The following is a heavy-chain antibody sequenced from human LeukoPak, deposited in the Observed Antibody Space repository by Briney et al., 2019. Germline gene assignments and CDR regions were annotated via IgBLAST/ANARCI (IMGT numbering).Heavy chain of an antibody. Sequence: SETLSLTCAVYGGSFSGYYWSWIRQPPGKGLEWIGEINHSGSTNYNPSLKSRVTISVDTSKNQFSLKLSSVTAADTAVYYCARAKGSSSTKNYWYLDLWGRGTLVTVSS. J-gene: IGHJ2*01. V-gene: IGHV4-34*01. CDR2: INHSGST. D-gene: IGHD2-2*01. CDR1: GGSFSGYY. CDR3: ARAKGSSSTKNYWYLDL.